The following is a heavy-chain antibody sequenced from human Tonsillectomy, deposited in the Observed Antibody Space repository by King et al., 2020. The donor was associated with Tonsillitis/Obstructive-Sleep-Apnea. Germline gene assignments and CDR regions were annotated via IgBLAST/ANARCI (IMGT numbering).Heavy chain of an antibody. CDR3: ARGVWYQLPLPLYGMDV. CDR2: INPNSGDT. V-gene: IGHV1-2*02. Sequence: HVQLVESGAEVKKPGASVKVSCKASGYTFTDYYMHWVRQAPGQRLEWMGWINPNSGDTKYAQKFQGRVTMTRDTSISTANMELSSLRYDDTAVYYCARGVWYQLPLPLYGMDVWGQGPTVPASS. D-gene: IGHD2-2*01. CDR1: GYTFTDYY. J-gene: IGHJ6*02.